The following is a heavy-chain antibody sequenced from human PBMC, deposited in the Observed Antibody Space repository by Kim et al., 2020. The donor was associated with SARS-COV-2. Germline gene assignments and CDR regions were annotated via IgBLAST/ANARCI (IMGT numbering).Heavy chain of an antibody. V-gene: IGHV7-4-1*02. J-gene: IGHJ5*02. Sequence: ASVKVSCKASGYTFTSYAMNWVRQAPGQGLEWMGWINTNTGNPTYAQGFTGRFVFSLDTSVSTAYLQISSLKAEDTAVYYCARDYDIVATIGRNSYNWFDPWGQGTLVTVSA. CDR2: INTNTGNP. CDR3: ARDYDIVATIGRNSYNWFDP. CDR1: GYTFTSYA. D-gene: IGHD5-12*01.